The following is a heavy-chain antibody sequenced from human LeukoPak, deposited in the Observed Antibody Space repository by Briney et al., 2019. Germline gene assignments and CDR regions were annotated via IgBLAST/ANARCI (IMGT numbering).Heavy chain of an antibody. D-gene: IGHD3-9*01. V-gene: IGHV1-2*02. Sequence: ATVKVSCKASGYTFTGQYMNWVRQAPGQGLEWMGWISPNNGGTHYAQKFQGRVTLTRDTSTNTACMELINLQSDDRDVYYCARAGDPLTVTHDAFDVWGQGTLVTVSS. CDR1: GYTFTGQY. J-gene: IGHJ3*01. CDR3: ARAGDPLTVTHDAFDV. CDR2: ISPNNGGT.